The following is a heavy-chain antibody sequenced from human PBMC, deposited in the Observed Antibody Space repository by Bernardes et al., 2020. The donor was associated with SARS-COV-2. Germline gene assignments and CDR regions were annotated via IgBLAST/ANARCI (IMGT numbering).Heavy chain of an antibody. V-gene: IGHV1-2*02. J-gene: IGHJ4*02. CDR1: GYTFIGHF. D-gene: IGHD5-18*01. CDR3: ARDMWPGFTYYLFDY. Sequence: SVKVSCKASGYTFIGHFMHWVRQAPGQGLEWMGWINPNSGGTNYAQKFQGRVTFTRDTSISTAYMELSGLRSHDTAVYFCARDMWPGFTYYLFDYWGQGSLVTVSS. CDR2: INPNSGGT.